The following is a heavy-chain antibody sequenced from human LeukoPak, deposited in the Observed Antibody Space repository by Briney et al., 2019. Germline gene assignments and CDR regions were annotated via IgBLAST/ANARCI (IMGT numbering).Heavy chain of an antibody. CDR2: IFYSGST. D-gene: IGHD6-19*01. CDR1: GGSVSRYY. J-gene: IGHJ2*01. V-gene: IGHV4-59*02. CDR3: ARVGYSSGWSHFDL. Sequence: SETLSLTCTVSGGSVSRYYCSWIRQPAGKGLEWIAYIFYSGSTNYNPSLRNRVTISVDTSKNQFSLKLSSVTAADTAVYYCARVGYSSGWSHFDLWGRGTLVTVSS.